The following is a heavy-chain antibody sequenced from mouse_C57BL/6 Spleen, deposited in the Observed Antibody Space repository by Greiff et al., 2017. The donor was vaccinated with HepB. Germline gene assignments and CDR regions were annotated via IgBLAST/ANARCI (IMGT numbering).Heavy chain of an antibody. J-gene: IGHJ4*01. CDR2: IYPGDGDT. V-gene: IGHV1-80*01. D-gene: IGHD2-13*01. CDR3: ARKVYSDYEDYAMDY. Sequence: QVQLKESGAELVKPGASVKISCKASGYAFSSYWMNWVKQRPGKGLEWIGQIYPGDGDTNYNGKFKGKATLTADKSSSTAYMQLSSLTSEDSAVYFCARKVYSDYEDYAMDYWGQGTSVTVSS. CDR1: GYAFSSYW.